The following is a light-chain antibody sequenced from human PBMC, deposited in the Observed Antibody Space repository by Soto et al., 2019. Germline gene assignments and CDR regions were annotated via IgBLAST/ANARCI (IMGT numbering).Light chain of an antibody. CDR3: QQYGSSPSWT. CDR1: QSVSSSY. V-gene: IGKV3-20*01. CDR2: GAS. Sequence: EIVLTQSAGTLSLSPCERATLSFSASQSVSSSYLAWYQQKPGQAPRLLIYGASSRATVIPDRFSGSGSGTDFTLTISRLEPEDFAVYYCQQYGSSPSWTFGQGTKVDIK. J-gene: IGKJ1*01.